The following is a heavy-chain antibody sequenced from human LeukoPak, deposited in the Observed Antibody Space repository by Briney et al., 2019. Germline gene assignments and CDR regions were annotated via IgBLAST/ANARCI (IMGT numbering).Heavy chain of an antibody. D-gene: IGHD4-17*01. CDR3: ARERGTVTTSAFDP. CDR2: IYYSRST. Sequence: PSETLSLTCTVSGGSISSYYWSWIRRPPGKGLEWIGYIYYSRSTNYNPSLKSRVTISVDTSKNQFSLKLSSVTAADTAVYYCARERGTVTTSAFDPWGQGTLVTVSS. CDR1: GGSISSYY. V-gene: IGHV4-59*01. J-gene: IGHJ5*02.